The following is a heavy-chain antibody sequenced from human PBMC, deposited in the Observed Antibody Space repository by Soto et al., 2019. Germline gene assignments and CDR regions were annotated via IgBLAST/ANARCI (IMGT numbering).Heavy chain of an antibody. CDR1: GGTFNTYA. CDR2: IIPMFDTP. CDR3: TRSIGSGGVIEGFDY. V-gene: IGHV1-69*01. D-gene: IGHD3-16*02. J-gene: IGHJ4*02. Sequence: QVQLVQSETEVKKPGSAVKVSCKASGGTFNTYAMNWVRQAPGQGLEWMGGIIPMFDTPRYAQKFQGRVTITVDESTTTAYMELSSLRSDDTAVYYCTRSIGSGGVIEGFDYWGQGTLVTVSS.